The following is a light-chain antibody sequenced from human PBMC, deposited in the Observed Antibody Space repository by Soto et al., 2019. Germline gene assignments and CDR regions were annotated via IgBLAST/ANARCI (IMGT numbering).Light chain of an antibody. V-gene: IGKV1-33*01. J-gene: IGKJ5*01. CDR1: QDISNY. Sequence: DIQMTQSPSSQSATVGDRVPITCQASQDISNYLNWYQQKPGKAPKLLIYDASNLETGVPSRFSGSGSGTDFTFTISSLQPEDIATYYCQQYDNLPITFGQGTRLEIK. CDR3: QQYDNLPIT. CDR2: DAS.